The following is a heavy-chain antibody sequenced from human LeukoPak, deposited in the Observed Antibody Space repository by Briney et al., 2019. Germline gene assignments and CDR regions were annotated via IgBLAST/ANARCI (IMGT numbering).Heavy chain of an antibody. CDR2: ISSSSSYI. J-gene: IGHJ6*03. D-gene: IGHD4-11*01. Sequence: PGGSLRLSCAASGFTFSSYSMNWVRQAPGKGLEWVSSISSSSSYIYYADSVKGRFTISRDNAKNSLYLQMNSLRAEDTAVYYCARDRGVYSNYEDYYYYYMDVWGKGTTVTVSS. CDR3: ARDRGVYSNYEDYYYYYMDV. V-gene: IGHV3-21*01. CDR1: GFTFSSYS.